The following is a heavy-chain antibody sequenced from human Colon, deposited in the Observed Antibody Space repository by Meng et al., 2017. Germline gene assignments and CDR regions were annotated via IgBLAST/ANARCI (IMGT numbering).Heavy chain of an antibody. Sequence: GESLKISCAASGFTFDDFGMSWVRQAPGKGLEWVSTINWNAYRTTYADSVKGRFTISRDNAKNSLSLQMNSLRAEDTALYYCARVRDVIAATGNDAFDFWGQGTMVTVSS. CDR2: INWNAYRT. CDR1: GFTFDDFG. V-gene: IGHV3-20*04. CDR3: ARVRDVIAATGNDAFDF. J-gene: IGHJ3*01. D-gene: IGHD6-13*01.